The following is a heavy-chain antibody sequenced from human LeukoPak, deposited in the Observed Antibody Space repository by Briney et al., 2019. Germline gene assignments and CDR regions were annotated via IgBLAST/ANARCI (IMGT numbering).Heavy chain of an antibody. CDR3: ATDIVVVPAATTVDY. Sequence: ASVKVSCKASGYTFTGYYMHWVRQAPGQGLEWMGWINPSSGGTNYAQKFQGRVTMTRDTSISTAYMELSRLRSDDTAVYYCATDIVVVPAATTVDYWGQGTLVPVSS. CDR1: GYTFTGYY. CDR2: INPSSGGT. D-gene: IGHD2-2*01. J-gene: IGHJ4*02. V-gene: IGHV1-2*02.